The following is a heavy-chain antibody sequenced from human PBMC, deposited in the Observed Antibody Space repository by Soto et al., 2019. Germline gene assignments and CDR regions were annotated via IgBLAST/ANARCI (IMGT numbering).Heavy chain of an antibody. Sequence: QVQLVESGGGLVRPGESLRLYCEASGFTFRDYYMTWFRQAPGKGLEWLSYIDSSTKYTNYADSVKGRFTISRDNAKNSLYLQMNSLRADDTAVYYCARDSYYTMDVWGQGTMVTVSS. J-gene: IGHJ6*02. CDR2: IDSSTKYT. CDR1: GFTFRDYY. V-gene: IGHV3-11*05. CDR3: ARDSYYTMDV.